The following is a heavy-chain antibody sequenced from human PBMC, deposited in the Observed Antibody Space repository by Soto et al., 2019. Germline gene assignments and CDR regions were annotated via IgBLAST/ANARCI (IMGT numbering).Heavy chain of an antibody. Sequence: PSETLSLTCTVSGGSISSGDYYWSWIRQPPGKGLEWIGYIYYSGSTYYNPSLKSRVTISVDTSKNRFSLKLSSVTAADTAVYYCARAGGITMVRGVIPWFDPWGQGTLVTVSS. CDR1: GGSISSGDYY. CDR3: ARAGGITMVRGVIPWFDP. J-gene: IGHJ5*02. V-gene: IGHV4-30-4*01. CDR2: IYYSGST. D-gene: IGHD3-10*01.